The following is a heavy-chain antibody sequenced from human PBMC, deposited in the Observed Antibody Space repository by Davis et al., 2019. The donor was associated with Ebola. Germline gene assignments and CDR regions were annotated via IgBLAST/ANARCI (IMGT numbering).Heavy chain of an antibody. V-gene: IGHV1-18*01. D-gene: IGHD3-10*01. J-gene: IGHJ5*02. CDR1: GYTFTNYD. CDR3: AKDVERFGELLGWFDP. Sequence: ASVKVSCKASGYTFTNYDVQWVRQATGQGLEWMGWISAYNGNTNYAQKLQGRVTMTTDTSTSTAYMELRSLRSDDTAVYYCAKDVERFGELLGWFDPWGQGTLVTVSS. CDR2: ISAYNGNT.